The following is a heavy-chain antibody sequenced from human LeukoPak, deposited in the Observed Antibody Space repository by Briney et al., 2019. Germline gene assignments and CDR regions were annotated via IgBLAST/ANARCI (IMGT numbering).Heavy chain of an antibody. Sequence: DPGGSLRLSCAASGFTFSSYSMNWVRQAPGKGLEWVSSISSSSSFIYYADSVKGRFTISRDNAKNSLYLQMNRLRAEDTAVYYCARDLTPPPSYYYDSSGPDYWGQGTLVTVSS. CDR2: ISSSSSFI. V-gene: IGHV3-21*01. CDR3: ARDLTPPPSYYYDSSGPDY. D-gene: IGHD3-22*01. J-gene: IGHJ4*02. CDR1: GFTFSSYS.